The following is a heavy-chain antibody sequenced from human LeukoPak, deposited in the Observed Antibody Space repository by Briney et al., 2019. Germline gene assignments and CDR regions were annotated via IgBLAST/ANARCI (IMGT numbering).Heavy chain of an antibody. D-gene: IGHD1-26*01. J-gene: IGHJ4*02. CDR2: FGIAGDT. CDR3: VRTNRGTYYDY. CDR1: GFIFTDYD. V-gene: IGHV3-13*01. Sequence: GGSLRLSCAASGFIFTDYDLHWVRQPPGKGLEWVSVFGIAGDTYYADSVKGRFTISRDVAKNSLYLQMNNLRAGDTAVYYCVRTNRGTYYDYWGQGTLVTVSS.